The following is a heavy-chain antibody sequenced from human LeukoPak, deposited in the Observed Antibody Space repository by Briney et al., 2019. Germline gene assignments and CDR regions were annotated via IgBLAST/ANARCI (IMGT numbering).Heavy chain of an antibody. CDR3: ARLGSGYDPGDF. D-gene: IGHD5-12*01. CDR2: IIPLFGPA. Sequence: SVKVSCKASGGTFSTLDISWVRQAPGHGLEWMGGIIPLFGPANYAQKFQDRVTIIADESTTTAYMELSSLRPEDTAVYYCARLGSGYDPGDFWGQGTLVTVST. V-gene: IGHV1-69*13. J-gene: IGHJ4*02. CDR1: GGTFSTLD.